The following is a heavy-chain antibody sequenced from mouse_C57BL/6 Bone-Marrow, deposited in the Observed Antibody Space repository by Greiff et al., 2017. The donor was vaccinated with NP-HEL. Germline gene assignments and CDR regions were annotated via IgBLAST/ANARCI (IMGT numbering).Heavy chain of an antibody. CDR2: FYPGSGSI. J-gene: IGHJ4*01. D-gene: IGHD2-3*01. Sequence: QVQLKESGAELVKPGASVKLSCKASGYTFTEYPIHWVKQRSGQGLEWIGWFYPGSGSIKYNEKFKDKATLTADKSSSTVYMELSRLTSEDSAVYFCARHEEWGGYDGHYEDYYAMDYWGQGTSVTVSS. CDR1: GYTFTEYP. CDR3: ARHEEWGGYDGHYEDYYAMDY. V-gene: IGHV1-62-2*01.